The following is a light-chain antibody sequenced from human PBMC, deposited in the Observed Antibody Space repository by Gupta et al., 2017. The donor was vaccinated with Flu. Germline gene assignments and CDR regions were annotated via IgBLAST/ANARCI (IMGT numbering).Light chain of an antibody. CDR2: DAS. CDR3: QQYYNLKLT. Sequence: IQITQSPSSLSASVGDRFTITCQASQDISNYLHWYQQKPGKAPKLLIYDASNLETGVPSRFSGCGSGRDFTFTISSLQREDLATYYCQQYYNLKLTFGGGTKVEIK. V-gene: IGKV1-33*01. J-gene: IGKJ4*01. CDR1: QDISNY.